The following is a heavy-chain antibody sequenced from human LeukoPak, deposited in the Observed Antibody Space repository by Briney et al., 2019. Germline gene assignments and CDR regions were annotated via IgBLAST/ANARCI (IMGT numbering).Heavy chain of an antibody. V-gene: IGHV4-30-2*01. Sequence: SETLSLTCDVSGDSMSSSRFSWSWLRQPPGKGLEWIGYSYHGGSTYYNPSLQGRVTISVDRSKKQFSLSVNSVTAADTAVYYCARLVVDITRWFDPWGQGTLVTVSS. CDR2: SYHGGST. J-gene: IGHJ5*02. D-gene: IGHD2-21*01. CDR1: GDSMSSSRFS. CDR3: ARLVVDITRWFDP.